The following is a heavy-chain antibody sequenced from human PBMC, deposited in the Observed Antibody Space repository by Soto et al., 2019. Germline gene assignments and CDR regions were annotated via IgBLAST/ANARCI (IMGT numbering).Heavy chain of an antibody. CDR2: IRSKPNNYAT. J-gene: IGHJ6*02. CDR3: AGDFYYNMDV. V-gene: IGHV3-73*02. CDR1: GFPFNGSA. Sequence: EVQLVESGGGLVHPGGSLKLSCAASGFPFNGSAMHWVRQASGKGLEWVGRIRSKPNNYATAYAASLKGRFTISRDDSKTAAYLQMNSLKTEGTAVYYCAGDFYYNMDVWGQGTTVTVSS.